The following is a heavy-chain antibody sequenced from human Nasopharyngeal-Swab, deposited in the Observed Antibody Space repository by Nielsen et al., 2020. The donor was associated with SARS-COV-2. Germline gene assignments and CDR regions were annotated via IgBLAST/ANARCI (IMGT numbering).Heavy chain of an antibody. CDR3: AKDEGYDSSGYLYYFDY. Sequence: GESLKISCAVSGFTFSSYAMSWVRQAPGKGLEWVSAISGSGGSTYYADSVKGRFTISRDNSKNTLYLQMNSLRAEDTAVYYCAKDEGYDSSGYLYYFDYWGQGTLVTVSS. CDR1: GFTFSSYA. D-gene: IGHD3-22*01. V-gene: IGHV3-23*01. CDR2: ISGSGGST. J-gene: IGHJ4*02.